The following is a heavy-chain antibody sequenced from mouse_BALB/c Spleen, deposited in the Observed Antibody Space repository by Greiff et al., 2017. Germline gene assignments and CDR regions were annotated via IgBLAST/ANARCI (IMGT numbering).Heavy chain of an antibody. J-gene: IGHJ3*01. CDR3: NVYGSSYPWFAY. Sequence: EVKLVESGAELVRSGASVKLSCTASGFNIKDYYMHWVKQRPEQGLEWIGWIDPENGDTEYAPKFQGKATMTADTSSNTAYLQLSSLTSEDTAVYYCNVYGSSYPWFAYWGQGTLVTVSA. D-gene: IGHD1-1*01. CDR2: IDPENGDT. CDR1: GFNIKDYY. V-gene: IGHV14-4*02.